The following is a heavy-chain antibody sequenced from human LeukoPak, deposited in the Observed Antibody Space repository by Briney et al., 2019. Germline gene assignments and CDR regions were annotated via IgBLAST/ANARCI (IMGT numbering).Heavy chain of an antibody. J-gene: IGHJ6*03. CDR3: AKRPGWVQDYYYYMDV. CDR1: GFSLSSYA. CDR2: ISGSGGST. V-gene: IGHV3-23*01. Sequence: GGSLRLSCTVSGFSLSSYAMSWVRRAPGKGLEWVSAISGSGGSTYYADSVKGRFTISRDNSKNTLYLQMNSLRAEDTAVYYCAKRPGWVQDYYYYMDVWGKGTTVTVSS. D-gene: IGHD6-19*01.